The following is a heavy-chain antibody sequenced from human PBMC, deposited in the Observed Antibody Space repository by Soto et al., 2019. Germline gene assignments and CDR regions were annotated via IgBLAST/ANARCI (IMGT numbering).Heavy chain of an antibody. Sequence: ASVKVSCKASGYTLSNYAMHWVRQAPGQRLEWMGWVNAGNGDIKYSEKFQGRVTITRDRSTSTAYMELTSLRSEDTAVYYCARDFSMVVLAPGYWGQGTLVTVSS. CDR3: ARDFSMVVLAPGY. J-gene: IGHJ4*02. CDR2: VNAGNGDI. CDR1: GYTLSNYA. V-gene: IGHV1-3*01. D-gene: IGHD3-22*01.